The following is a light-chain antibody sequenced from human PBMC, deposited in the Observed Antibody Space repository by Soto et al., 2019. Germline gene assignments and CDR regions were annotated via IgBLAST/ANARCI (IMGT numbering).Light chain of an antibody. J-gene: IGLJ1*01. CDR3: AAWDDSLSGYV. Sequence: HSVLAQPPSPSGTPRQRVTISSSGSSSNIGSNYVYWYQQLPGTAPKLLIYRNNQRPSGVPDRFSGSKSGTSASLAISGLRSEDEADYYCAAWDDSLSGYVFGTGTKVTAL. CDR1: SSNIGSNY. CDR2: RNN. V-gene: IGLV1-47*01.